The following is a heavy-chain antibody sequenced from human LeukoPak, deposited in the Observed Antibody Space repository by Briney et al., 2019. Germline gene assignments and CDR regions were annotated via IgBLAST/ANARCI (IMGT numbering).Heavy chain of an antibody. CDR3: ARPYYYDSRIDP. Sequence: SETLSLTCTVSGGSISSGDYYWGWIRQPPGKGLEWIAYMYYSGSTYYNPSLKSRVTMSADTSKNQLSLKLSSVTAADTAVYYCARPYYYDSRIDPWGQRILVTLSS. CDR2: MYYSGST. D-gene: IGHD3-22*01. CDR1: GGSISSGDYY. V-gene: IGHV4-30-4*01. J-gene: IGHJ5*02.